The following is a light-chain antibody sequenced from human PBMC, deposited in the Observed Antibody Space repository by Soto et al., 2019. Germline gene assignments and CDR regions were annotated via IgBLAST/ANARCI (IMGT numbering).Light chain of an antibody. CDR3: KSYAGSTNYV. CDR1: NSNIGSHT. Sequence: QDVLSQPPSASGTPGQRVTMACSGGNSNIGSHTVNWYQHLPGTAPTLLIFSNNQRPSGVPARFSGSKSGTSASLAISGLQSGDDGDHFCKSYAGSTNYVFGSGTKVTV. CDR2: SNN. J-gene: IGLJ1*01. V-gene: IGLV1-44*01.